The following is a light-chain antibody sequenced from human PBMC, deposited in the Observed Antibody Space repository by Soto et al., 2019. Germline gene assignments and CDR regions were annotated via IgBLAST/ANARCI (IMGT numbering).Light chain of an antibody. V-gene: IGKV3-11*01. CDR1: QSVGSY. Sequence: EIVLTQSPATLSLSPGDRATLSCRASQSVGSYLGWYQQRPGQAPRLLIYDASNRATVIPARFSGSGSWTDFTLTTSSLEPEDFAVYYSQQRSDWCSTFGRGTKVDIK. J-gene: IGKJ4*01. CDR2: DAS. CDR3: QQRSDWCST.